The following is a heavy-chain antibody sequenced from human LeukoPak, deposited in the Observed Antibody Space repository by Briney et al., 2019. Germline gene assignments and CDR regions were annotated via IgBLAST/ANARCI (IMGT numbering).Heavy chain of an antibody. CDR1: GYTFTSYG. J-gene: IGHJ4*02. V-gene: IGHV1-18*01. CDR3: ARGGFSGSYILGDY. D-gene: IGHD1-26*01. Sequence: ASVKVSCKASGYTFTSYGISWVRQAPGQGLEWMGWISAYNGNTNYAQKFQGRVTMTRDTSTSTVYMELSSLRSEDTAVYYCARGGFSGSYILGDYWGQGTLVTVSS. CDR2: ISAYNGNT.